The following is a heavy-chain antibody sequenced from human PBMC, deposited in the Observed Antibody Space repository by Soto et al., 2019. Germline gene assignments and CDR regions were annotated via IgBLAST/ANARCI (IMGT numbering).Heavy chain of an antibody. J-gene: IGHJ4*02. V-gene: IGHV3-23*01. CDR1: GFTFSSYA. Sequence: EVQLLESGGGLVQPGGSLRLSCAASGFTFSSYAMSWVRQAPGKGLEWVSAISASGAATYYADSVKGRFTLSRDNSKSTLYLQMNSLRAEDTALYYCAKDQYSSGWDLDYWGQGTLVTVSS. CDR2: ISASGAAT. D-gene: IGHD6-19*01. CDR3: AKDQYSSGWDLDY.